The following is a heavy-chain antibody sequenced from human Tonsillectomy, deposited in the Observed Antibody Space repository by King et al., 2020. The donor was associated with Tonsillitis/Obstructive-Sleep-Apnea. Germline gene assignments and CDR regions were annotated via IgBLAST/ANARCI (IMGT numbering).Heavy chain of an antibody. D-gene: IGHD3-3*01. CDR2: IYSGGST. CDR3: ASLYYDFFYGMDV. Sequence: VQLVESGGGLIQPGGSLRLSCAASGLTVSSNYMSWVRQAPGKGLEWVSVIYSGGSTYYADSVKGRFTIPRDSSKNTLYLQMNSLRAEDTAVYYCASLYYDFFYGMDVWGQGTTVTVSS. V-gene: IGHV3-53*01. CDR1: GLTVSSNY. J-gene: IGHJ6*02.